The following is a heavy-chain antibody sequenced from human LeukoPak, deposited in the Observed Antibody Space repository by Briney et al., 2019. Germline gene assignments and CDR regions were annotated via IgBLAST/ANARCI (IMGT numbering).Heavy chain of an antibody. J-gene: IGHJ6*02. CDR1: GFSISGHW. V-gene: IGHV3-7*01. CDR2: INADGSET. Sequence: GGSLRLSCTASGFSISGHWQTWVRQTPGKGLEWVAHINADGSETSNAGSVKGRFTISKDSVENSVTLQMNSLRVEDTGVYYCGRGHYGLDVWGQGATVTVSS. CDR3: GRGHYGLDV.